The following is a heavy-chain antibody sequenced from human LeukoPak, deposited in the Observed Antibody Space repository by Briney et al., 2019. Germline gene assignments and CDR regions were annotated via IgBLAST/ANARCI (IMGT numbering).Heavy chain of an antibody. J-gene: IGHJ4*02. V-gene: IGHV3-33*01. CDR2: IWYDGSNE. Sequence: GGSLRLSCAASGFTFRNHGMHWVRQAPGKGMEWVAVIWYDGSNEYYADSVKGRFTISRDNSKNTLYLQMNSLRDEDTAIYYCARDRSSTYCDSWGQGTVVTVSP. D-gene: IGHD2-2*01. CDR1: GFTFRNHG. CDR3: ARDRSSTYCDS.